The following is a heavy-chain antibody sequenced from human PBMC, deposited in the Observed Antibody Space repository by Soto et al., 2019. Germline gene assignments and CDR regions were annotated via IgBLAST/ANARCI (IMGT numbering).Heavy chain of an antibody. CDR2: IYHSGSP. CDR3: ARGMTTVTTYDY. J-gene: IGHJ4*02. V-gene: IGHV4-30-2*01. CDR1: GGSISSGGYS. D-gene: IGHD4-4*01. Sequence: SETLSLTCAVSGGSISSGGYSWSWIRQPPGKGLERIGYIYHSGSPYYNQSLKNRVTISVDRSKNQDSLNLNSVTAADMAVYYCARGMTTVTTYDYWGQGTLVTVS.